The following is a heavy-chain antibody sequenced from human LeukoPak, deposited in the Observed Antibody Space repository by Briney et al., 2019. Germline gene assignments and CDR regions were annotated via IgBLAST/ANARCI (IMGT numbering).Heavy chain of an antibody. CDR2: ISAYNGNT. D-gene: IGHD3-9*01. CDR1: GYTFTSYG. CDR3: AAVYDILTGHIGGFDY. V-gene: IGHV1-18*01. Sequence: ASVKVSCKASGYTFTSYGISWVRQAPGQGLEWMGWISAYNGNTNYAQKLQGRVTMTTDTSTSTAYMELRSLRSDDTAVYYCAAVYDILTGHIGGFDYWGQGTLVTVSS. J-gene: IGHJ4*02.